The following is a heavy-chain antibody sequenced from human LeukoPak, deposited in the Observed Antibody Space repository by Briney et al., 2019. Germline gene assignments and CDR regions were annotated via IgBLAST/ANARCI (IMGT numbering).Heavy chain of an antibody. J-gene: IGHJ3*02. D-gene: IGHD1-26*01. CDR3: ARDDPRYSGSYYFSNVFDI. CDR1: GGSISSYY. CDR2: IYYSGST. V-gene: IGHV4-59*01. Sequence: SETLSLTCTVSGGSISSYYWSWIRQPPGKGLEWIGYIYYSGSTNYNPSLKSRVTISVDTSKNQFSLKPSSVTAADTAVYYCARDDPRYSGSYYFSNVFDIWGQGTMVTVSS.